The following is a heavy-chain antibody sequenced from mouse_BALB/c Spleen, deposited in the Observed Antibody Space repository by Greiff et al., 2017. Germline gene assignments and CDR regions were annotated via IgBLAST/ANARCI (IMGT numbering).Heavy chain of an antibody. D-gene: IGHD1-1*01. CDR2: IYPGNVNT. CDR1: GYTFTSYY. V-gene: IGHV1S56*01. CDR3: ARGGTTVVAN. Sequence: QVQLQQSGPELVKPGASVRISCKASGYTFTSYYIHWVQQRPGQGLEWIGWIYPGNVNTKYNEKFKGKATLTADKSSSTAYMQLSSLTSEDSAVYVCARGGTTVVANWGQGSTLTVSS. J-gene: IGHJ2*01.